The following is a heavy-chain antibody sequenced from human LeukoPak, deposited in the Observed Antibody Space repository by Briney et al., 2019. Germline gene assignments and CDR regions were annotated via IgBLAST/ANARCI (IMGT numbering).Heavy chain of an antibody. Sequence: PGGSLRLSCAASGFTFSDYYMTWVGQAPGKGLEWVSHISSGGGTIYYGDSLNGPFTLSRDNAKNSLYLQMNSLRAEDTAVYYCARTGTYYYDTWGQGTLVTVSS. J-gene: IGHJ4*02. CDR2: ISSGGGTI. D-gene: IGHD3-22*01. CDR1: GFTFSDYY. CDR3: ARTGTYYYDT. V-gene: IGHV3-11*01.